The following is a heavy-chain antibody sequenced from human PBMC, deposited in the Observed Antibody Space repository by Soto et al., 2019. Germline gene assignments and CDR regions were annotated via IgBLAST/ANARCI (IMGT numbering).Heavy chain of an antibody. CDR2: IIPIFGTA. Sequence: SVKTSLKTRVGPFGRYAISLVRQAPGQGLEWMGGIIPIFGTANYAQKFQGRVTITADESTSTAYMELRSLRYEDTAVYYCARAGRSGYDLGYYYGMEVWGQGTTVTVSS. D-gene: IGHD5-12*01. V-gene: IGHV1-69*13. J-gene: IGHJ6*02. CDR1: VGPFGRYA. CDR3: ARAGRSGYDLGYYYGMEV.